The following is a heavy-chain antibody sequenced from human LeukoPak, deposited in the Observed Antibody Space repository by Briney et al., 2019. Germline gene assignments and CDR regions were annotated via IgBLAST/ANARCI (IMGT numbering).Heavy chain of an antibody. CDR2: IYTSGST. Sequence: SETLSLTCTVSGGSISSYYWSWIRQPAGKGLEWIGRIYTSGSTNYNPSLKSRVTMSVDTSKNQFSLKLSSVTAADTAVYYCARDRMEQWLPYYYYYMDVWGKGTTVTVSS. CDR1: GGSISSYY. D-gene: IGHD6-19*01. CDR3: ARDRMEQWLPYYYYYMDV. V-gene: IGHV4-4*07. J-gene: IGHJ6*03.